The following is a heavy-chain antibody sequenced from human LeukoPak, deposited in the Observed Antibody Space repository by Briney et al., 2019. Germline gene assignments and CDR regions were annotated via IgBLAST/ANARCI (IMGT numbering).Heavy chain of an antibody. CDR2: ISYDGSNK. D-gene: IGHD3-10*01. CDR3: ARDGSGSPRLVAKWFDP. J-gene: IGHJ5*02. Sequence: PGGSLRLSCAASGFTFSSYAMHWVRQAPGKGLEWVAVISYDGSNKYYADSVKGRFTISRDNSKNTLYLQMNSLRAEDTAVYYCARDGSGSPRLVAKWFDPWGQGTLVTLSS. CDR1: GFTFSSYA. V-gene: IGHV3-30*04.